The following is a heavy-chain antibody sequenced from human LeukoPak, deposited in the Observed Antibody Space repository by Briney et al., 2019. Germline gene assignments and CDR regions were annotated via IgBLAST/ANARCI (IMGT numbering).Heavy chain of an antibody. J-gene: IGHJ4*02. Sequence: SQTLSLTCTVSGGSISSGSYYWSWIRQPAGKGLEWIGRIYTSGSTNYNSSLKSRVTMSVDTSKNQFSLKLSSVTAADTAVYYCARVRFFDSSVLTRKRSYYFDYWGQGTLVTVSS. CDR1: GGSISSGSYY. V-gene: IGHV4-61*02. CDR2: IYTSGST. D-gene: IGHD3-22*01. CDR3: ARVRFFDSSVLTRKRSYYFDY.